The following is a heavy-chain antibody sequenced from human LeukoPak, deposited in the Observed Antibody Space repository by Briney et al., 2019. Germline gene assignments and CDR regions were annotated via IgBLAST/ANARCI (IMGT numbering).Heavy chain of an antibody. J-gene: IGHJ4*02. V-gene: IGHV3-21*04. CDR3: AKDSPRAARPSY. CDR1: GFTFSSYS. CDR2: IRGTSSYI. D-gene: IGHD6-6*01. Sequence: PGGSLRLSCAASGFTFSSYSMNWVRQAPGKGLEWVSSIRGTSSYIYYADSVKGRFTISRDNAKNSLYLQMNSLRAEDTAVYYCAKDSPRAARPSYWGQGTLVTVSS.